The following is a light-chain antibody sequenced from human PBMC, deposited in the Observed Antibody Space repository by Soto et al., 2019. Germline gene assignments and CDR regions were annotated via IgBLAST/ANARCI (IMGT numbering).Light chain of an antibody. Sequence: IQMTQSPSVLSASVGDTVTITCRASQSIGNHLNWFQQKPGKAPKFLIYGASTLQSGVPSRFTGSGSGTDFTLTVNSLEAEDFATYYCQQGYSSPATFGQGTRLEIK. V-gene: IGKV1-39*01. J-gene: IGKJ5*01. CDR2: GAS. CDR3: QQGYSSPAT. CDR1: QSIGNH.